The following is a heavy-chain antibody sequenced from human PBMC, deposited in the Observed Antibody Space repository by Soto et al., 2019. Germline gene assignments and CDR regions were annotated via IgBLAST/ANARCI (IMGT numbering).Heavy chain of an antibody. J-gene: IGHJ5*01. CDR3: GRTTSGSYFLFDS. V-gene: IGHV1-2*04. CDR1: GYTFTACY. Sequence: QVQLVQSGAEVKKPGASVKVFCKASGYTFTACYIHWVRQAPGQGLEWMGWIDPNSGGTNYAQKFQGWVTMSRDTSINTAYMELSRLRSDDTAVYYCGRTTSGSYFLFDSWGQGTLVTVSS. D-gene: IGHD1-26*01. CDR2: IDPNSGGT.